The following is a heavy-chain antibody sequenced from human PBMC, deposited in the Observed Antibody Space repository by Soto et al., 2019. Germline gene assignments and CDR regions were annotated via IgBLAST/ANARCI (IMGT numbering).Heavy chain of an antibody. CDR2: ISVYNGNT. CDR1: GYTFTSYG. Sequence: QVQLVQSGVEVKKPGASVKVSCKASGYTFTSYGISWVRQAPGQGLEWMGWISVYNGNTNYAQKVQGRVTMTRYTSTSTAYMELRSLRSDDTAVYYCARSQWPRVFDYWGQGTLVTVSS. V-gene: IGHV1-18*01. D-gene: IGHD6-19*01. CDR3: ARSQWPRVFDY. J-gene: IGHJ4*02.